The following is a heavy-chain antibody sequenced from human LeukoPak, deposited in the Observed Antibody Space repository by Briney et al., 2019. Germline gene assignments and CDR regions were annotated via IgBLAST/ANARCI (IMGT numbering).Heavy chain of an antibody. CDR3: ARDPYSHDSSGFSYSLQY. Sequence: GGSLRLSCVGSGFVFSKYAVHWVRQAPGKGLEWVAVVSYDGDFKLYGDSVKGRFTISRDNSQNMLFLQMNDLRPQDAATYFCARDPYSHDSSGFSYSLQYWGQGTVVTVSS. D-gene: IGHD6-19*01. CDR1: GFVFSKYA. V-gene: IGHV3-30-3*01. J-gene: IGHJ4*02. CDR2: VSYDGDFK.